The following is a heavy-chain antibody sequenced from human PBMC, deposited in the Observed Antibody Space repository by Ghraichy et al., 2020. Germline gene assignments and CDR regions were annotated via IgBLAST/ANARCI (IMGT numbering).Heavy chain of an antibody. J-gene: IGHJ2*01. D-gene: IGHD1-26*01. CDR2: VSGSGGGT. V-gene: IGHV3-23*01. CDR3: AKGRGATFNWYFDL. Sequence: GGSLRLSCSASGFTFTRYAMNWVRQAPGKGLEWISAVSGSGGGTYFADPVKGRFTISRDNSKNTVYLQRDNLRAGDTAVYYCAKGRGATFNWYFDLWGRGTLVAVSS. CDR1: GFTFTRYA.